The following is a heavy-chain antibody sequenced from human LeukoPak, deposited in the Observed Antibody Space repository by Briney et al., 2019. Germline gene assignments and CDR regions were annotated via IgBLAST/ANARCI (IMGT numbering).Heavy chain of an antibody. CDR1: GGSISSYY. CDR3: ARWGYCSSTSCSEA. V-gene: IGHV4-59*12. CDR2: IYYSGST. J-gene: IGHJ5*02. Sequence: SETLSLTCTVSGGSISSYYWSWIRQPPGKGLEWIGYIYYSGSTNYNPSLKSRVTISVDTSKNQFSLKLSSMTAADTAVYYCARWGYCSSTSCSEAWGQGTLVTVSS. D-gene: IGHD2-2*01.